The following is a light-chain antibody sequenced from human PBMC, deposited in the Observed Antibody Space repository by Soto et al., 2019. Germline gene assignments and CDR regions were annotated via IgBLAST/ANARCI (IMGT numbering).Light chain of an antibody. Sequence: QSVLTQPASVSGSLGQSITISCTGTGSDIAGYNYISWYQQLPGKAPKLMIYEVTIRPSGISNRFSGSKSGNTASLTISGLQAEDEADYFSTSFTSTSSLYVFGTGTKLTVL. CDR2: EVT. CDR3: TSFTSTSSLYV. V-gene: IGLV2-14*01. CDR1: GSDIAGYNY. J-gene: IGLJ1*01.